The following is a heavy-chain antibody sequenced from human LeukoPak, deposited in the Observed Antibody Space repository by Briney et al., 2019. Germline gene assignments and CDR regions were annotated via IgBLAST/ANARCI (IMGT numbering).Heavy chain of an antibody. CDR2: INSDGSST. CDR3: ARPPYYYGSGSYYFHYYYYMDV. J-gene: IGHJ6*03. D-gene: IGHD3-10*01. V-gene: IGHV3-74*01. Sequence: GGSLRLSCAASGFTFSSYWMHWVRQAPGKGLVWVSRINSDGSSTSYADSVKGRFTISRDNAKNTLYLQMNSLRAEDTAVYYCARPPYYYGSGSYYFHYYYYMDVWGKGTTVTVS. CDR1: GFTFSSYW.